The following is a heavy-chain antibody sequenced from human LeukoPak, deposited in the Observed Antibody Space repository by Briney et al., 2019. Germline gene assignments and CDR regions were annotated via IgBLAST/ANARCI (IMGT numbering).Heavy chain of an antibody. CDR1: GFTFSSYG. Sequence: GRSLRLSCAASGFTFSSYGMHWVRQAPGKGLEWVAVISYDGSNEYYADSVKGRFTISRDNSKNTLYLQMNSLGVEDTALYYCAKGDGSWNFDYWGQGTLVTVSS. V-gene: IGHV3-30*18. J-gene: IGHJ4*02. CDR2: ISYDGSNE. D-gene: IGHD6-13*01. CDR3: AKGDGSWNFDY.